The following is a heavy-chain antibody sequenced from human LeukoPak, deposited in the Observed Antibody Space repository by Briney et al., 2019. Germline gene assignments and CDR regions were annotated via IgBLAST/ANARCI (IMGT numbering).Heavy chain of an antibody. V-gene: IGHV4-59*01. CDR2: ICYSGNT. D-gene: IGHD5-24*01. J-gene: IGHJ4*02. Sequence: SETLSLTCTVSGVSISSYYWSWIRQPPGKGLEWIGYICYSGNTNYSPSLKSRVTTSVDTSKNQFSLKLSSVTAADTAVYYCARGGSRDGYNRPLDYWGQGTLVTVSS. CDR1: GVSISSYY. CDR3: ARGGSRDGYNRPLDY.